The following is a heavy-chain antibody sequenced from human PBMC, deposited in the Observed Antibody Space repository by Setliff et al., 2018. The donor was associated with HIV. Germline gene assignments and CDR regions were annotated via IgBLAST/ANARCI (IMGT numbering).Heavy chain of an antibody. J-gene: IGHJ4*02. CDR3: TTAPSIHCSSASCYPRQV. D-gene: IGHD2-2*01. Sequence: GGSLRLSCAGSGFNFNTYAMNWVRQAPGKGLEWVSAISGSGGSTYYADSVKGRFTISRDNSKNTLYLQMNSLKTEDTAVYYCTTAPSIHCSSASCYPRQVWGQGTLVTVSS. V-gene: IGHV3-23*01. CDR1: GFNFNTYA. CDR2: ISGSGGST.